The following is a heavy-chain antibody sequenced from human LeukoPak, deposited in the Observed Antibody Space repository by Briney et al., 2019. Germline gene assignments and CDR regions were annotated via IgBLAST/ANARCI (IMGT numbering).Heavy chain of an antibody. D-gene: IGHD3-10*01. CDR1: GGSFSGYY. CDR2: INRSGCT. J-gene: IGHJ4*02. Sequence: SETLSLTCAVYGGSFSGYYWSWIRQPPGKGLEWIGQINRSGCTNYNPSLKSRVTISGDTSKNQLSLKLSSVTAAHTAVYYCARAKSPPHQYYYGSGSYWYYFDYWGQGTLVTVSS. CDR3: ARAKSPPHQYYYGSGSYWYYFDY. V-gene: IGHV4-34*01.